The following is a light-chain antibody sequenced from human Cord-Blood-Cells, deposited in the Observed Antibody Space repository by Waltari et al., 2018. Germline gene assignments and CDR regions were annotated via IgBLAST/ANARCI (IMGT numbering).Light chain of an antibody. CDR2: EGS. V-gene: IGLV2-23*01. CDR1: SSDVGSYNL. Sequence: QSALNQPASVSGSPGQSITISCTGTSSDVGSYNLVSWYQQNPGKAPKLMIYEGSKRHSGVSNRFSGSKSRNTASLTISGLQAEDEADYYCCSYAGSSTYVFGTGTKVTVL. CDR3: CSYAGSSTYV. J-gene: IGLJ1*01.